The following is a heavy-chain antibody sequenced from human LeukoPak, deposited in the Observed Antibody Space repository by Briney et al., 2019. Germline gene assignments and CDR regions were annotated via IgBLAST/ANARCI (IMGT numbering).Heavy chain of an antibody. Sequence: ASVKVSCKASGYTFTSYYMHWVRQAPGQGLEWMGIINPSGGSTSYAQKFQGRVTMTRDMSTSTVYMELSSLRSEDTAVYYCARDVWYYGSGSPRNAFDIWGKGTMVTVSS. CDR1: GYTFTSYY. D-gene: IGHD3-10*01. CDR3: ARDVWYYGSGSPRNAFDI. V-gene: IGHV1-46*01. CDR2: INPSGGST. J-gene: IGHJ3*02.